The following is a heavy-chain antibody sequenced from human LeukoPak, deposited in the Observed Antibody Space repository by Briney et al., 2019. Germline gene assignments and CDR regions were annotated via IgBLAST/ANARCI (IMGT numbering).Heavy chain of an antibody. CDR1: GDSISMHY. J-gene: IGHJ5*02. CDR3: ARGDGPRYCSGGSCPNWFDP. Sequence: SSETLSLTCSVSGDSISMHYWSWIRQPPGKGLEWIGYIDHTGSTNYNPSLNSRVTISRDTSKNHFSLELSSVTAADTAVYYCARGDGPRYCSGGSCPNWFDPWGQGTLVTVSS. V-gene: IGHV4-59*11. CDR2: IDHTGST. D-gene: IGHD2-15*01.